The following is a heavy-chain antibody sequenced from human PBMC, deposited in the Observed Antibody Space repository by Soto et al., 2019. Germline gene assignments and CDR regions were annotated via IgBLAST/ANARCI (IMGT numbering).Heavy chain of an antibody. J-gene: IGHJ6*02. CDR2: IYYSGST. Sequence: SETLSLTCTVSGGSISSGGYYWSWIRQRPGKGLEWIGYIYYSGSTYYNPSLKSRVTISVDTSKNQFSLKLSSVTAADTAVYYCAREGPTTVTSHGMDVWGQGTTVTVSS. V-gene: IGHV4-31*03. D-gene: IGHD4-17*01. CDR3: AREGPTTVTSHGMDV. CDR1: GGSISSGGYY.